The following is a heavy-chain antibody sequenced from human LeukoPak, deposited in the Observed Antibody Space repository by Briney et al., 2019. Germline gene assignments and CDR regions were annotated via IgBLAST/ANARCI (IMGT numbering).Heavy chain of an antibody. D-gene: IGHD2-2*01. V-gene: IGHV1-2*02. CDR2: INPNSGGT. Sequence: ASVKVSCKASGYTFTGYYMHWVRQAPGQGLEWMGWINPNSGGTNYAQKFQGRVTMTRDTSISTAYMELSRLRSDDTAVYYCARDGVPAAILFYYYYYYYMDVWGKGTTVTIPS. J-gene: IGHJ6*03. CDR3: ARDGVPAAILFYYYYYYYMDV. CDR1: GYTFTGYY.